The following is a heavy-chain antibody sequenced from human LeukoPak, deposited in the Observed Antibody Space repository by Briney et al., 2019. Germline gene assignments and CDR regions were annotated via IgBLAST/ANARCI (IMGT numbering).Heavy chain of an antibody. J-gene: IGHJ5*02. D-gene: IGHD2-21*01. Sequence: PGGSLRLSCAASGFTVSSNYMSWVRQAPGKGLEWVSVIYSGGSTYYADSVKGRFTISRDNSKNTLYLQMSNLRAEDTAVYYCARVRVFAKLSVVRPREVNCFDPWGQGTLVTVSS. CDR3: ARVRVFAKLSVVRPREVNCFDP. CDR2: IYSGGST. V-gene: IGHV3-53*01. CDR1: GFTVSSNY.